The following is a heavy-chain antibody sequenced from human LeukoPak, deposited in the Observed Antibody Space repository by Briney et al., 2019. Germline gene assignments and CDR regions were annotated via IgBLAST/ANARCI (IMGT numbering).Heavy chain of an antibody. CDR3: ARDHDAAGNFDY. D-gene: IGHD6-19*01. V-gene: IGHV3-30*19. J-gene: IGHJ4*02. Sequence: GGSLRLSCAASGFTFSSYGMHWVRQAPGKGLEWVAVISNDGSNKYYADSVKGRFTISRDNSKNTLYLQMNSLRAEDTAVYYCARDHDAAGNFDYWGQGTLVTVSS. CDR2: ISNDGSNK. CDR1: GFTFSSYG.